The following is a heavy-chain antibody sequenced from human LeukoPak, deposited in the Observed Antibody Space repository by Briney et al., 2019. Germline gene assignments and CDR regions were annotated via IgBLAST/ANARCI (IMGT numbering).Heavy chain of an antibody. CDR1: GSGFTFGNFA. CDR3: AKDGSWGDYYFYFYMDV. D-gene: IGHD3-16*01. V-gene: IGHV3-23*01. Sequence: GGSLRLSCEASGSGFTFGNFAMSWVPQAPGKGLEWVSGISGSGYYTYYADSVKGRFTISRDNSKNTLYIQMNGLRAEDTAAYYCAKDGSWGDYYFYFYMDVWGKGTTVTVSS. CDR2: ISGSGYYT. J-gene: IGHJ6*03.